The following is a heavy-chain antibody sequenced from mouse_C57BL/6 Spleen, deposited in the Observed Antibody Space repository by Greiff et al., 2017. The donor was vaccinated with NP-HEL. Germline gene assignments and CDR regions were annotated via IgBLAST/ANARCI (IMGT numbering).Heavy chain of an antibody. Sequence: QVQLQQPGAELVKPGASVKLSCKASGYTFTSYWVQWVKQRPGQGLEWMGEVDRSESSTNYKPQFTGQATFTVNTTCSAAYMQLSSLTAEDAAVYYCARDYYGSSYDYWGKGTTLTVSS. CDR3: ARDYYGSSYDY. V-gene: IGHV1-50*01. CDR1: GYTFTSYW. CDR2: VDRSESST. D-gene: IGHD1-1*01. J-gene: IGHJ2*01.